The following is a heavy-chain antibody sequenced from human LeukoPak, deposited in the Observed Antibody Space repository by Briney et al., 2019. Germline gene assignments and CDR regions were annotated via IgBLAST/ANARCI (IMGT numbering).Heavy chain of an antibody. J-gene: IGHJ3*02. Sequence: ASVKVSCKASGGTFSSYTISWVRQAPGQGLEWMGRIIPIFGTANYAQKFQGRATITTDESTSTAYMELSSLRSEDTAVYYCLLRNDFWSGGAFDIWGQGTMVTVSS. CDR2: IIPIFGTA. CDR3: LLRNDFWSGGAFDI. V-gene: IGHV1-69*05. D-gene: IGHD3-3*01. CDR1: GGTFSSYT.